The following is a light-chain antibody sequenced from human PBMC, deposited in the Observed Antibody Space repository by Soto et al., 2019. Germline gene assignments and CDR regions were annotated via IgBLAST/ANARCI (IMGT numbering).Light chain of an antibody. CDR2: LGS. Sequence: DIVMTQSPLSLPVTPGEPASISCRSSQSLLHSNGYNYLDWYLQKPGQSPQLLIYLGSNRASGVPDRFSGSGSGTDFTLKISRVEAEDVGVYYCMQALQNPPVFGQWTRGEIK. CDR3: MQALQNPPV. J-gene: IGKJ5*01. CDR1: QSLLHSNGYNY. V-gene: IGKV2-28*01.